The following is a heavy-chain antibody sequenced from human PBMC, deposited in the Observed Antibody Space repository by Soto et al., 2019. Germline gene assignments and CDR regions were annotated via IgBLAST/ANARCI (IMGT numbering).Heavy chain of an antibody. CDR2: IYYSGST. Sequence: SETLSLTCTVSGGSISSYYWSWIRQPPGKGLEWIGYIYYSGSTNYNPSLKSRVTISVDTSKNQFSLKLSSVTAADMAVYYCARGRVGITGTTNFFDYWGQGTLVTVSS. D-gene: IGHD1-20*01. CDR1: GGSISSYY. J-gene: IGHJ4*02. V-gene: IGHV4-59*01. CDR3: ARGRVGITGTTNFFDY.